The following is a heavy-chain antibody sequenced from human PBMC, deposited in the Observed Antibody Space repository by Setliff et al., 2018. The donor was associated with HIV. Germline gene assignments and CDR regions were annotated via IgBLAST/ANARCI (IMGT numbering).Heavy chain of an antibody. CDR1: GGSIRSHY. D-gene: IGHD3-9*01. J-gene: IGHJ4*02. Sequence: SETLSLTCSVSGGSIRSHYWSWVRQAPGKRLEWIGSIYYSGSTQYDPSLKSRVTISVDTSKNQFSLNLSSVTAADTAVYYCARSAYDILTGEWYFDYWGQGTLVTVSS. V-gene: IGHV4-59*05. CDR2: IYYSGST. CDR3: ARSAYDILTGEWYFDY.